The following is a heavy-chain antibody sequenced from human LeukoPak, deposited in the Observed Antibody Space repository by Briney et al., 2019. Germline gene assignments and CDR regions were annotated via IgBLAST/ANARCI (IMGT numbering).Heavy chain of an antibody. Sequence: SETLSLTCTVSGGSISSSSYYWGWIRQPPGKGLEWIGSIYYSGSTYYNPSLKSRVTISVDTSKNQFSLKLSSVTAADTAVYYCARCPDSSGYYYKNYYYYGMDVWGQGTTVTVSS. J-gene: IGHJ6*02. CDR3: ARCPDSSGYYYKNYYYYGMDV. CDR1: GGSISSSSYY. V-gene: IGHV4-39*01. D-gene: IGHD3-22*01. CDR2: IYYSGST.